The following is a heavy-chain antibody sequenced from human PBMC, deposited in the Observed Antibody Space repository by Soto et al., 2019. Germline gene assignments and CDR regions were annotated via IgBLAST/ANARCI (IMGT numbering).Heavy chain of an antibody. Sequence: KASETLSLTCTVSGGSISSGDYYWSWIRQPPGKGLEWIGYIYYSGSTYYNPSLKSRVTISVDTSKNQFSLKLSSVTAADTAVYYCAGLQSMRLSGLDPWGQGTLVTVSS. D-gene: IGHD3-16*02. CDR2: IYYSGST. CDR3: AGLQSMRLSGLDP. J-gene: IGHJ5*02. V-gene: IGHV4-30-4*01. CDR1: GGSISSGDYY.